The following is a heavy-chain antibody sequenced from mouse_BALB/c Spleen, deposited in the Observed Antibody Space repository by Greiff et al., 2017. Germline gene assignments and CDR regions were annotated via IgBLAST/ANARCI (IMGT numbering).Heavy chain of an antibody. CDR2: IYPGDGDT. CDR3: ARSGYGNYGFDY. CDR1: GYAFSSSW. D-gene: IGHD2-10*02. Sequence: VQLQESGPELVKPGASVKISCKASGYAFSSSWMNWVKQRPGQGLEWIGRIYPGDGDTNYNGKFKGKATLTADKSSSTAYMQLSSLTSVDSAVYFCARSGYGNYGFDYWGQGTTLTVSS. J-gene: IGHJ2*01. V-gene: IGHV1-82*01.